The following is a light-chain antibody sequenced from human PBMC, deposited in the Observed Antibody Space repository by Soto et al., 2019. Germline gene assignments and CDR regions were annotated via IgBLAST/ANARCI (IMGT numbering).Light chain of an antibody. CDR1: QSASTSH. V-gene: IGKV3-20*01. Sequence: EIGLTQSPGTLSLSPGERATLSCRASQSASTSHLAWYQHKPGQAPRLLIYDESSRATGIPDRFSGSGSGTDFTLTISRLEPEDFAVYYCQQYDSSSWTFGQGTKVEIK. CDR2: DES. CDR3: QQYDSSSWT. J-gene: IGKJ1*01.